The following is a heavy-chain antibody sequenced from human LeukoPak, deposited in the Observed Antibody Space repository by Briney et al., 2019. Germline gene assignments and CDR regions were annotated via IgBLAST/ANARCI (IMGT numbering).Heavy chain of an antibody. CDR1: GGSVGSYY. J-gene: IGHJ4*02. CDR2: IYTSGST. V-gene: IGHV4-4*07. CDR3: ARDLSYCSSTRCYAPYYFDY. Sequence: PSETLSLTCSVSGGSVGSYYWSWIRQPAGNGLEWIGRIYTSGSTNYNPSLRSRATISVDKSKSQFSLKLTSVTAADTAVYYCARDLSYCSSTRCYAPYYFDYWGQGTLVTVSS. D-gene: IGHD2-2*01.